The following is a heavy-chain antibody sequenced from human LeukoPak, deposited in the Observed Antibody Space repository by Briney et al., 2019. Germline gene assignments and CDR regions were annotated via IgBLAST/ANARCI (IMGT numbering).Heavy chain of an antibody. CDR1: GFMFNSYA. Sequence: GGSLRLSCAASGFMFNSYAMSWVRQAPGKGLEWVSAISGSGGSTYYADSVKGRFTISRDNSKSTLYIQMNSLRAEDTAVYYCARCLYYYNSSGCAGAFDIWGQGTVVTVS. D-gene: IGHD3-22*01. V-gene: IGHV3-23*01. CDR2: ISGSGGST. J-gene: IGHJ3*02. CDR3: ARCLYYYNSSGCAGAFDI.